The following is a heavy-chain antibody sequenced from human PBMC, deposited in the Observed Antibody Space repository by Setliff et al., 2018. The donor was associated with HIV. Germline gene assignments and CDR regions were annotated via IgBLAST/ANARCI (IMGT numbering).Heavy chain of an antibody. Sequence: ASVKVSCKASGYSFAAYGISWVRQAPGQGFEWMGWINIDSGYTNSAQKFQDRVTVTTDTSTNTTYMELRGLRSDDTATYYCARVPSGAAGLVRAGFYFWGQGTLVTVSS. CDR2: INIDSGYT. J-gene: IGHJ4*01. V-gene: IGHV1-18*01. D-gene: IGHD6-25*01. CDR1: GYSFAAYG. CDR3: ARVPSGAAGLVRAGFYF.